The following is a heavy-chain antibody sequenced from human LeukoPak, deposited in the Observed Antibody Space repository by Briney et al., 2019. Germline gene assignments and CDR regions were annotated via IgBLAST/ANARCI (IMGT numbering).Heavy chain of an antibody. CDR1: GFTFSNSA. D-gene: IGHD4-17*01. J-gene: IGHJ4*02. Sequence: GGSLRLSCAASGFTFSNSAMSWVRQAPGKGLEWVLTISGTGGSTYFADSVKGRFSISRDNSENTLYLQMNSLRADDTAVYYCAHRYGDYWGQGTRVTVSS. CDR2: ISGTGGST. V-gene: IGHV3-23*01. CDR3: AHRYGDY.